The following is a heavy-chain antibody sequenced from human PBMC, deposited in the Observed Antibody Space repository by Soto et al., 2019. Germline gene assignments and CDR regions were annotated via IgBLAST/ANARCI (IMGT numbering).Heavy chain of an antibody. CDR3: ARHEEAAAGTSPLDY. D-gene: IGHD6-13*01. V-gene: IGHV4-59*08. CDR2: MHYTGFS. Sequence: SETLSLTCSFSGDSVTSHYLTWIRQSPEKGLEWIGYMHYTGFSYYNPSLKSRVTISVDTSKNQFSLKLSSVTAADTAVYYCARHEEAAAGTSPLDYWGQGTLVTVSS. J-gene: IGHJ4*02. CDR1: GDSVTSHY.